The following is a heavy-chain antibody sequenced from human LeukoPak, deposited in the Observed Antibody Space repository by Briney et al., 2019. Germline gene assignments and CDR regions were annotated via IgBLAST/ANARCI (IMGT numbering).Heavy chain of an antibody. D-gene: IGHD3-22*01. J-gene: IGHJ6*02. V-gene: IGHV4-4*07. Sequence: PSETLSLTCTVSGGSISSYYWSWIRQPAGKGLEWIGRIYTSGSTNYNPSLKSRVTMSVDTSKNQFSLKLSSVTAADTAVYYCARLRYYYDSSGYYPDYYYGMDVWGQGTTVTVSS. CDR1: GGSISSYY. CDR2: IYTSGST. CDR3: ARLRYYYDSSGYYPDYYYGMDV.